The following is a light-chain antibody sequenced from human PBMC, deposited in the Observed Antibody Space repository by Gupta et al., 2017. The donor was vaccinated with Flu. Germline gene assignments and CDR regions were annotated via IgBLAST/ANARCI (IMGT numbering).Light chain of an antibody. V-gene: IGLV1-44*01. J-gene: IGLJ1*01. Sequence: RVTISCSGSRSTIGSNTVNWYRQLPGTAPTLRIYDNNQRPSGVPDRFSGSKSGTSASLAISGLQSDDEADYYCASWDDSLNDYVFAAGTKVTVL. CDR3: ASWDDSLNDYV. CDR2: DNN. CDR1: RSTIGSNT.